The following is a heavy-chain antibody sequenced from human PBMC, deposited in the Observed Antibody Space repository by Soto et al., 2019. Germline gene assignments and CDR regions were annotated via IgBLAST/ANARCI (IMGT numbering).Heavy chain of an antibody. CDR1: GLTFSHHD. D-gene: IGHD1-1*01. J-gene: IGHJ4*02. Sequence: GGSLILSCAAPGLTFSHHDMHWVRQAPGKGLEWVAFIWSDGRDKYYGDSVKGRFTISRDNSKSTLYLQMNSLRVEDTAVYFCARDRGNDYFDYWGQGTPVTVSS. CDR2: IWSDGRDK. CDR3: ARDRGNDYFDY. V-gene: IGHV3-33*01.